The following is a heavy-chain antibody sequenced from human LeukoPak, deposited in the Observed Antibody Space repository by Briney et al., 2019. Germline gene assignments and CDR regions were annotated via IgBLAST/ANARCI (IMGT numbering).Heavy chain of an antibody. CDR1: GFTFSSYA. CDR2: ISGSGGST. D-gene: IGHD3-3*01. CDR3: ADGGTIFGVVISPDY. J-gene: IGHJ4*02. V-gene: IGHV3-23*01. Sequence: GGSLRLSCAASGFTFSSYAMSWVRQAPGKGLEWVSAISGSGGSTYYADSVKGRFTISRDNSKNTLYLQMNSLRAEDTAVYYCADGGTIFGVVISPDYWGQGTLVTVSS.